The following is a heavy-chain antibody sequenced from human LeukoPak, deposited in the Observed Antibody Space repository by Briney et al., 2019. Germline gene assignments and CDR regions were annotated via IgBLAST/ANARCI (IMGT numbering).Heavy chain of an antibody. V-gene: IGHV3-23*01. J-gene: IGHJ4*02. Sequence: GGSLRLSCAASGFTFSNYAMSWVRQAPGKGLEGVSAIVGSGASTYYADSVKGRFTISRDNSKNTLYLQMDSLRAEDTAVYYCAKKLKGSYYIPYDYWGPGTLVTVSS. CDR2: IVGSGAST. CDR3: AKKLKGSYYIPYDY. D-gene: IGHD3-10*01. CDR1: GFTFSNYA.